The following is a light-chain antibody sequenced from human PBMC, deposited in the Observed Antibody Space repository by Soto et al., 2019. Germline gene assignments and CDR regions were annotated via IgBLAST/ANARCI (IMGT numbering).Light chain of an antibody. V-gene: IGLV1-51*01. CDR3: GTWDSSLSAGV. CDR1: SSXIGNNY. J-gene: IGLJ2*01. CDR2: DNN. Sequence: QSVLTQPPSVSAAPGQKVTISCXGSSSXIGNNYVSWYQQLPGTAPKLLIYDNNKRPSGIPDRFSGSKSGTSATLGITGLQTGDEADYYCGTWDSSLSAGVFGGGTKVTVL.